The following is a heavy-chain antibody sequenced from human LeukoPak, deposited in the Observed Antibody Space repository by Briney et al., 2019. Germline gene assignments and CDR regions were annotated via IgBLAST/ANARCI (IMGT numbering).Heavy chain of an antibody. CDR3: ARVRFWSGYYEGDFDY. CDR2: INPNSGGT. Sequence: ASVKVSCKASQYSFTCYCLHWVRQAPGQGLEWMGWINPNSGGTNYAQKFQGRVTMTRDTSISTAYMELSRLRSDDTAAYYCARVRFWSGYYEGDFDYWGQGTLVTVSS. J-gene: IGHJ4*02. CDR1: QYSFTCYC. V-gene: IGHV1-2*02. D-gene: IGHD3-3*01.